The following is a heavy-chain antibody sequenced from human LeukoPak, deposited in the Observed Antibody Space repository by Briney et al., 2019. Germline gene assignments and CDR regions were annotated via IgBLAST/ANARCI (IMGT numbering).Heavy chain of an antibody. Sequence: ASETLSFKCTVSGGSISNYYWSWIRQRPGKGLEWIGYIYYSGSTNYNTSLKSRVTISVDAPRDQFSLKLSSVTAADTAVYYCARHVRFVGIDYWGQGTLVTVSS. J-gene: IGHJ4*02. CDR1: GGSISNYY. CDR2: IYYSGST. CDR3: ARHVRFVGIDY. D-gene: IGHD3-10*02. V-gene: IGHV4-59*08.